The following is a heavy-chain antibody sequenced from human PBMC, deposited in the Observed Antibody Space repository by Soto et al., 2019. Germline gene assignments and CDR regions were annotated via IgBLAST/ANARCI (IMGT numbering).Heavy chain of an antibody. V-gene: IGHV3-33*01. J-gene: IGHJ4*02. CDR2: IWDDGSSK. CDR3: ARREGYYFDS. CDR1: GFTFSNYG. Sequence: GGSLRLSCAASGFTFSNYGMHWVRQAPGKGLEWVAIIWDDGSSKFYADSVKGRFTISRDISKSTLYLQMNSLRAEDTAVYYCARREGYYFDSRGQGTLVTVSS. D-gene: IGHD1-26*01.